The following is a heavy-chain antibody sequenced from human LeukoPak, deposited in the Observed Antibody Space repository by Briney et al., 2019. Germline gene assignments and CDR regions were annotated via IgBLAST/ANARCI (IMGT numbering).Heavy chain of an antibody. D-gene: IGHD2-2*01. CDR2: IIPIFGTA. CDR3: ARDGGLGDIVVVPAAMEGYYGMDV. Sequence: SVKISCKASGGTFSSYAISWVRQAPGQGLEWMGGIIPIFGTANYAQKFQGRVTITADESTSTAYMELSSLRSEDTAVYYCARDGGLGDIVVVPAAMEGYYGMDVWGKGTTVTVSS. V-gene: IGHV1-69*01. J-gene: IGHJ6*04. CDR1: GGTFSSYA.